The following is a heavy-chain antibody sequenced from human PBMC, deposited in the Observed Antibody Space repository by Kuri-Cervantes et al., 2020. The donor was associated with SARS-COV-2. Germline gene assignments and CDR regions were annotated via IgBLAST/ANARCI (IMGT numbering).Heavy chain of an antibody. CDR2: IIPILGIT. J-gene: IGHJ4*02. V-gene: IGHV1-69*04. CDR1: GCTFSSYA. CDR3: AREIPSAAGDDY. D-gene: IGHD6-13*01. Sequence: SVKVSCKASGCTFSSYAITWVRQAPGQGLEWMGRIIPILGITNYAQKFQGRVTITADKSTSTAYMELSSLRSDDTAVYYCAREIPSAAGDDYWGQGTLVTVSS.